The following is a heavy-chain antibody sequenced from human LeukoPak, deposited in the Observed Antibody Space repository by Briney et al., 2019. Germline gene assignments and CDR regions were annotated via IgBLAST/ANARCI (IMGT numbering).Heavy chain of an antibody. CDR2: ISGSGGTT. Sequence: PRGSLRLSCAVSGITLSNYGMSWVRQAPGKGLEWVAGISGSGGTTNYADSVEGRFTISRDNPKNTLYLQMNSLRAEDTAVYFCAKRGVVIRVILVGFHKEAYYFDSWGQGALVTVSS. CDR1: GITLSNYG. V-gene: IGHV3-23*01. CDR3: AKRGVVIRVILVGFHKEAYYFDS. J-gene: IGHJ4*02. D-gene: IGHD3-22*01.